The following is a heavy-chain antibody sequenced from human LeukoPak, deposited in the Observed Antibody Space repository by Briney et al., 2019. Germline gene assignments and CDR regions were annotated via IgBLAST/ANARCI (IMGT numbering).Heavy chain of an antibody. CDR1: GFTFDDYD. CDR3: ARVQQYDKFDY. J-gene: IGHJ4*02. D-gene: IGHD3-22*01. V-gene: IGHV3-20*04. Sequence: PGGSLRLSCAASGFTFDDYDLNWVRQAPGKGLEWVSGISWNGRNTAYAESLKGRFTISRDNAKNSLYLQVNSLRAEDTAFYYCARVQQYDKFDYWGQGTLVTVSS. CDR2: ISWNGRNT.